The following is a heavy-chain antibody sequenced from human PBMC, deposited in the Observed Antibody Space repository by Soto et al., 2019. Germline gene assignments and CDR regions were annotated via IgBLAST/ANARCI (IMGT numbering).Heavy chain of an antibody. CDR2: IYYSGST. V-gene: IGHV4-39*01. CDR3: ARTLRGMAYFDY. CDR1: GVSISSSSYY. Sequence: SETLSLTCTVSGVSISSSSYYWGWIRKPPGKGLEWIGSIYYSGSTYDNPSLKSRVTISVDTSKNRFSLNLTSVTAADTAVYYCARTLRGMAYFDYWGQGTQVTVSS. D-gene: IGHD2-8*01. J-gene: IGHJ4*02.